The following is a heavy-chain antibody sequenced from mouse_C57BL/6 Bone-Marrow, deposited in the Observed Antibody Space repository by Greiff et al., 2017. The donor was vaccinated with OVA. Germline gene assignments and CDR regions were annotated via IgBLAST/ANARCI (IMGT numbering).Heavy chain of an antibody. CDR2: IDPSDSYA. J-gene: IGHJ2*01. CDR3: AFTTVVAGGYFDY. D-gene: IGHD1-1*01. V-gene: IGHV1-69*01. CDR1: GYTFTSYW. Sequence: QVQLQQPGAELVMPGASVKLSCKASGYTFTSYWMHWVKQRPGQGLEWIGEIDPSDSYANYNQKFKGKSTLTVDKSSSTAYMQLSSLTSEDSAVYYCAFTTVVAGGYFDYWGQGTTLTVSS.